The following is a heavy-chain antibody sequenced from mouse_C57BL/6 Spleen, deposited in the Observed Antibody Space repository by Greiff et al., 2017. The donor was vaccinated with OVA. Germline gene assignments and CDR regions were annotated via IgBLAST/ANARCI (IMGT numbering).Heavy chain of an antibody. CDR3: ARENYGSHLDY. D-gene: IGHD1-1*01. V-gene: IGHV1-61*01. J-gene: IGHJ2*01. CDR1: GYTFTSYW. CDR2: IYPSDSET. Sequence: VQLQQPGAELVRPGSSVKLSCKASGYTFTSYWMDWVKQRPGQGLEWIGNIYPSDSETHYNQKFKDKATLTVDKSSSTAYMQLSSLTSEDSAVYYCARENYGSHLDYWGQGTTLTVSS.